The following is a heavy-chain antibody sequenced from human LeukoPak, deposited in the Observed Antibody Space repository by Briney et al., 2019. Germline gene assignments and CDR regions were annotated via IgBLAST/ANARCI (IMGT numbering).Heavy chain of an antibody. CDR1: GFPLSSYE. J-gene: IGHJ4*02. V-gene: IGHV3-48*03. CDR2: ISRTGNSI. CDR3: ARGPYSSNWYVDY. D-gene: IGHD6-13*01. Sequence: GGSLRLSCAASGFPLSSYEMNWVRLAPGKGLEWISYISRTGNSIYYADSVKGRFTISRDSAKNSLYLQMNSLRAEDTAVYYCARGPYSSNWYVDYWGQGTLVTVAS.